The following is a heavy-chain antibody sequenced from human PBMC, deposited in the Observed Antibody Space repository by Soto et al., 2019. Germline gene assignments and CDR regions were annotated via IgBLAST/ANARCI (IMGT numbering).Heavy chain of an antibody. CDR3: ARVANTYDYFDY. V-gene: IGHV3-21*01. CDR2: ISSSSYI. Sequence: PGGSLRLSCAASGFTFSSYSMNWVRQAPGKGLEWVSSISSSSYIYYADSVKGRFTISRDNAKNSLYLQMNSLRAEDTAVYYCARVANTYDYFDYWGQGTLVTVSS. J-gene: IGHJ4*02. CDR1: GFTFSSYS.